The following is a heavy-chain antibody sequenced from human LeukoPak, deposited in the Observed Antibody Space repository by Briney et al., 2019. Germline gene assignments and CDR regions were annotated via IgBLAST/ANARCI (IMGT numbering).Heavy chain of an antibody. J-gene: IGHJ4*02. CDR3: ARDYTRSSPFDY. V-gene: IGHV5-51*01. CDR2: IYPGGSDA. CDR1: GYSFTSYW. Sequence: GESLKISCKGSGYSFTSYWIGWVRQMPGKGLEWMGTIYPGGSDARYSPSFQGQVTISADKSISTAYLQWSSLKASDTAIYYCARDYTRSSPFDYWGQGTLVTVSS. D-gene: IGHD2-2*02.